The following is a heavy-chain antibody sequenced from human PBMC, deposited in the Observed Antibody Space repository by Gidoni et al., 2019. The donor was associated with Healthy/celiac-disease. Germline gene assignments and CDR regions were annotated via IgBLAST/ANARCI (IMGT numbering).Heavy chain of an antibody. J-gene: IGHJ4*02. CDR3: AKDPGGYSYGYWGSDSPYFDY. V-gene: IGHV3-23*01. D-gene: IGHD5-18*01. CDR1: GFTFSSYA. Sequence: EVQLLASGGGLVQPGGSLRLSCPASGFTFSSYAMRWVRQAPGKWLEWVSAISGSGGSTYYADSVKGRFTISRDNSKNTLYLQMNSLRAEDTAVYYCAKDPGGYSYGYWGSDSPYFDYWGQGTLVTVSS. CDR2: ISGSGGST.